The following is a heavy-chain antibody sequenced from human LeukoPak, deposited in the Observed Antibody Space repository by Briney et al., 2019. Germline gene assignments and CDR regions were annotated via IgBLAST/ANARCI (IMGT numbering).Heavy chain of an antibody. Sequence: GGSLRLSCAASGFIFSSAPMSWVRQTPGGGLEWVSGLSGRVGRQHYADSVKGRFTISRDTSKTTLYLRTDSLRAERTALYFLAKGGLIGGPWNKDPFDLWGRGTVVSVS. D-gene: IGHD1/OR15-1a*01. V-gene: IGHV3-23*01. CDR3: AKGGLIGGPWNKDPFDL. CDR2: LSGRVGRQ. J-gene: IGHJ3*01. CDR1: GFIFSSAP.